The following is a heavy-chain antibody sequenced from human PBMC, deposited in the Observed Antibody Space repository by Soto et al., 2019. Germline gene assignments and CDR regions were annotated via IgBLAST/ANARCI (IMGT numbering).Heavy chain of an antibody. D-gene: IGHD2-15*01. CDR3: ATHPVVVVAAIVYWYFDL. V-gene: IGHV1-69*06. CDR2: IIPIFGTA. Sequence: QVQLVQSGAEVKKPGSSVKVSCKASGGTFSSYAISWVRQAPGQGLEWMGGIIPIFGTANYAQKFQGRVTITADKSTSTAYMELSSLRSEDTAVYYCATHPVVVVAAIVYWYFDLWSRGSLVTVSS. CDR1: GGTFSSYA. J-gene: IGHJ2*01.